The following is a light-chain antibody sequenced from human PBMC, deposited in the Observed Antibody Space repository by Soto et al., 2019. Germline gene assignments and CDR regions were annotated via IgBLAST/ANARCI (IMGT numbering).Light chain of an antibody. CDR3: QEYNGSPVT. CDR1: QSIRSGR. J-gene: IGKJ5*01. Sequence: EIVLTQSPDTLTLSPGERATLSCRASQSIRSGRLAWYQQKPGQAPRLVIFDASNRASGTPERFTGSGSGTDFTITIARLESEDFAVYYCQEYNGSPVTFGLGTRLEIK. CDR2: DAS. V-gene: IGKV3-20*01.